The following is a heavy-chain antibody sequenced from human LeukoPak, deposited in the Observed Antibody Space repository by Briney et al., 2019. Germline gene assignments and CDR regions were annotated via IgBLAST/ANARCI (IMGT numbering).Heavy chain of an antibody. CDR3: AKGDGSFVVDF. CDR1: GFTFSRYA. V-gene: IGHV3-30*04. Sequence: PGGSLRLSCAASGFTFSRYAMHWVRQTPGKGLEWMVIISDDGRHKYYADSVEGRFTISRDNSKNTLSLQMNSLRAEDTAVYYCAKGDGSFVVDFWGQGTLVTVSS. J-gene: IGHJ4*02. CDR2: ISDDGRHK. D-gene: IGHD6-19*01.